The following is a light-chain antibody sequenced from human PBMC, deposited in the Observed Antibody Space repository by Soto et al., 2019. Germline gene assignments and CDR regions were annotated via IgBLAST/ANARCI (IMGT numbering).Light chain of an antibody. J-gene: IGKJ1*01. CDR2: GAS. V-gene: IGKV1-9*01. CDR1: QDIRSS. CDR3: LQHNTFPWT. Sequence: DIQLTQSPSFLSLYVGDRVTITCRASQDIRSSLAWYQQKPGEAPNLLIYGASTLQSGVPSRFSGSGSGTEFTLTISGLQPEDFANYSCLQHNTFPWTFGQGTKVEIK.